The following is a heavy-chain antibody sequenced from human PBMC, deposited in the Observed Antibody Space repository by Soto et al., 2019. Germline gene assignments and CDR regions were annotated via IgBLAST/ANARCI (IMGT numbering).Heavy chain of an antibody. CDR3: AKATTMVVVTKDSYQGMDV. CDR1: GFTFSNYG. J-gene: IGHJ6*02. V-gene: IGHV3-30*18. D-gene: IGHD2-15*01. Sequence: QPGGSLRLSCAASGFTFSNYGMHWVRQAPGKGLEWVAIVSHNGNDKYYVDSVKGRFTISRDNSKNTVYLQMNNLRADDTAVYYCAKATTMVVVTKDSYQGMDVWGQGTRVTASS. CDR2: VSHNGNDK.